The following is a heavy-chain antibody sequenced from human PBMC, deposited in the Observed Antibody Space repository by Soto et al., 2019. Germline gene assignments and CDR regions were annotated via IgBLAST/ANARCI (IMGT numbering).Heavy chain of an antibody. V-gene: IGHV3-48*02. D-gene: IGHD3-10*01. Sequence: EVQLVESGGGLVQPGGSLRLSCAASGFTFSLYSMSWVRQAPGKGLEWVSYISRSSTGIHYADSVKGRFTISRDDATNSMHLQMISLWDGDTAVYYCARAVTWGLDVWGQGTTVSISS. CDR1: GFTFSLYS. J-gene: IGHJ6*02. CDR2: ISRSSTGI. CDR3: ARAVTWGLDV.